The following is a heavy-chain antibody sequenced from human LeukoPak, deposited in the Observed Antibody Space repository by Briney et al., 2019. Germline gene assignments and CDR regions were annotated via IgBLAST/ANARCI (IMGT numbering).Heavy chain of an antibody. D-gene: IGHD3-22*01. CDR3: ARLRYVGSGYPFDY. CDR1: GNTFTDYY. V-gene: IGHV1-2*02. CDR2: INPSSGGT. Sequence: ASVKVSCKASGNTFTDYYMHWVRQAPGQGLEWMGWINPSSGGTNYAQSFQGRVTMARDTSITTAFMELSRLISDDTAVYYCARLRYVGSGYPFDYWGQGTLVTVSS. J-gene: IGHJ4*02.